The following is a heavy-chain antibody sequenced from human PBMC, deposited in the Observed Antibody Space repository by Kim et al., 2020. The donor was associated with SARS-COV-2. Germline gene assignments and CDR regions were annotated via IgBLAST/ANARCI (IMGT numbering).Heavy chain of an antibody. CDR1: GYSISSGNW. CDR2: IYYSGST. Sequence: SETLSLTCTVSGYSISSGNWWGWIRQTPGKGLEWIGYIYYSGSTLYNPSLKSRVTMSVRTSKNQFSLKLISVTAVDTAMYYCARSYYYNSSGHYSDAFDIWGQGTMVTVPS. V-gene: IGHV4-28*01. J-gene: IGHJ3*02. D-gene: IGHD3-22*01. CDR3: ARSYYYNSSGHYSDAFDI.